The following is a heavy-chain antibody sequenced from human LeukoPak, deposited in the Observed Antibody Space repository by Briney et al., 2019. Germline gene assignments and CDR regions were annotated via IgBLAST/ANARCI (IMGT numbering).Heavy chain of an antibody. D-gene: IGHD1-7*01. J-gene: IGHJ4*02. Sequence: PGGSLRLSCAASGFTFSNAWMSWVRQAPGKGLEWVGRIKSKTDGGTTDYAAPVKDRFTISRDDSKNTLYLQMNSLKTEDTAVYYCTTDISIELELPIDYWGQGTLVTVSS. CDR3: TTDISIELELPIDY. CDR2: IKSKTDGGTT. V-gene: IGHV3-15*01. CDR1: GFTFSNAW.